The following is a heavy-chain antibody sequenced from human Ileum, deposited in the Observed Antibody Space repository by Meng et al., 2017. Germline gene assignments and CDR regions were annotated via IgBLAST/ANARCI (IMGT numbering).Heavy chain of an antibody. CDR2: INTYGTST. Sequence: EVQLVESGGGLVQPGGSLRLYCAASGFTFSNYWMHWVRQAPGKGLVWVSHINTYGTSTYYADSVKGRFTISRDNAKNTLYLQMNNLRVEDTAVYSCARDRGDRSGYFPNYFDFWGQGILVTVSS. CDR3: ARDRGDRSGYFPNYFDF. D-gene: IGHD3-22*01. CDR1: GFTFSNYW. J-gene: IGHJ4*02. V-gene: IGHV3-74*01.